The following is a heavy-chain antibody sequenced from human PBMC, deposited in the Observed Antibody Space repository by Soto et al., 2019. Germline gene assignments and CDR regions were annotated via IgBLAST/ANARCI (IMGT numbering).Heavy chain of an antibody. Sequence: GESLKISCKGSRYSFTRYWIAWVRQMPGKGLEWMGIIYPGDSDTRYSPSFQGQVTISADKSISTAYLQWSSLKASDTAMYYWARQPRPLPAAVNYWGQGTLVTVSS. V-gene: IGHV5-51*01. D-gene: IGHD2-2*01. CDR2: IYPGDSDT. CDR1: RYSFTRYW. J-gene: IGHJ4*02. CDR3: ARQPRPLPAAVNY.